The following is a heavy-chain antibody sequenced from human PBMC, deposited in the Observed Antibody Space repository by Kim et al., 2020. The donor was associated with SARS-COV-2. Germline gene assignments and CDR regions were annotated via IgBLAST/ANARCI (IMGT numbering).Heavy chain of an antibody. D-gene: IGHD3-16*01. J-gene: IGHJ6*02. Sequence: TYYADSVKGRFTISRDNSKNTLYLQMNSLRAEDTVVYYCARDLGDYGMDVWGQGTTVTVSS. CDR2: T. V-gene: IGHV3-53*01. CDR3: ARDLGDYGMDV.